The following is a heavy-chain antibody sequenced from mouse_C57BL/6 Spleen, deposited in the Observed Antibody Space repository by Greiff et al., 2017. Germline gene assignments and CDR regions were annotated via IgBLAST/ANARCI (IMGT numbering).Heavy chain of an antibody. Sequence: QVQLQQSGPGLVQPSQSLSITCTVSGFSLTSYGVHWVRQSPGKGLEWLGVIWSGGSTDYNAAFISRLSISKDNSKSQVFFKMNSLQADDTAIYYCARKNSNYSFYAMDYWGQGTSVTVSS. CDR2: IWSGGST. V-gene: IGHV2-2*01. CDR1: GFSLTSYG. CDR3: ARKNSNYSFYAMDY. J-gene: IGHJ4*01. D-gene: IGHD2-5*01.